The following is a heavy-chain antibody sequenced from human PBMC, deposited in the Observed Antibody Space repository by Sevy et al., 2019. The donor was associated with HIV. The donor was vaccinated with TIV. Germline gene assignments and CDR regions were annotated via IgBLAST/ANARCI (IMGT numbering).Heavy chain of an antibody. CDR3: AKEPYRGNYLED. J-gene: IGHJ4*02. Sequence: GGSLRLSCAASGFTFSSFAISWVRQAPGKGLEWVSDISGSGGSKKYADSVKGRFTVSRDNAQNTVFLQMNNLRDEDTSQCYRAKEPYRGNYLEDWGQGTLVTVSS. CDR2: ISGSGGSK. CDR1: GFTFSSFA. V-gene: IGHV3-23*01.